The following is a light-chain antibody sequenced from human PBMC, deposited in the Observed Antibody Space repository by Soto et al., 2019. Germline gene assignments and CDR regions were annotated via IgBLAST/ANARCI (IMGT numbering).Light chain of an antibody. Sequence: QSALTQPASVSGSPGQSITISCTGTSSDVGGYNYVSWYQQHPGKAPKLMIYDVSNRPSGVSNRFSGSKSGNTASLTISELQAEDEADYYCSSYTSSSIFGGGTKLTVL. CDR3: SSYTSSSI. CDR2: DVS. J-gene: IGLJ2*01. CDR1: SSDVGGYNY. V-gene: IGLV2-14*01.